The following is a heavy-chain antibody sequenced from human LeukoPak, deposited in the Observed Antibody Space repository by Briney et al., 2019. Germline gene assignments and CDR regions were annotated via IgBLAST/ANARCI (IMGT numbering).Heavy chain of an antibody. CDR2: INAGNGNT. CDR3: ARDLYGDYVPDAFDI. J-gene: IGHJ3*02. Sequence: GASVKVSCTASGYTFTSYAMHWVRQAPGQRLEWMGWINAGNGNTKYSQKFQGRVTITRDTSASTAYMELSSLRSEDTAVYYCARDLYGDYVPDAFDIWGQGTMVTVSS. D-gene: IGHD4-17*01. V-gene: IGHV1-3*01. CDR1: GYTFTSYA.